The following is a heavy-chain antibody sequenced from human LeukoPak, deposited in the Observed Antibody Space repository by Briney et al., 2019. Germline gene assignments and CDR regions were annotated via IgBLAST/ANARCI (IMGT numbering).Heavy chain of an antibody. CDR3: ARGRRTRYCSSTSCYDWPINYYYGMDV. Sequence: SETLSLTCAVYGGSFSGYYWSWIRQPPGKGLEWIGEVNHSGSTNYNPSLKSRVTISVDTSKNQFSLKLSSVTAADTAVYYCARGRRTRYCSSTSCYDWPINYYYGMDVWGQGATVTVSS. CDR1: GGSFSGYY. V-gene: IGHV4-34*01. CDR2: VNHSGST. J-gene: IGHJ6*02. D-gene: IGHD2-2*01.